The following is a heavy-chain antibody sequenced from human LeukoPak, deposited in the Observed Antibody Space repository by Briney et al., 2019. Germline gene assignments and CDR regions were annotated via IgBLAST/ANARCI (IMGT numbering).Heavy chain of an antibody. Sequence: GGSLRLSCAASGFTFSSYSMNWVRQAPGMGLEWVSSISSSSSYIYYADSVKGRFTISRDNAKNSLYLQMNSLRAEDTAVYYCARPYDSSGYHPGYWGQGTLVTVSS. CDR2: ISSSSSYI. D-gene: IGHD3-22*01. CDR1: GFTFSSYS. J-gene: IGHJ4*02. CDR3: ARPYDSSGYHPGY. V-gene: IGHV3-21*01.